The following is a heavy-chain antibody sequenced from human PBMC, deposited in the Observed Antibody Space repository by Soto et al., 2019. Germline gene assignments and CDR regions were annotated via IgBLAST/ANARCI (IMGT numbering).Heavy chain of an antibody. V-gene: IGHV3-9*01. J-gene: IGHJ4*02. CDR1: GFTFDDYA. CDR3: AREEMATISDY. D-gene: IGHD5-12*01. Sequence: PGGSLRLSCAASGFTFDDYAMHWVRQAPGKGLEWVSGISWNSGSIGYADSVKGRFTISRDNAKNSLYLQMNSLRAEDTAVYYCAREEMATISDYWGQGTLVTVSS. CDR2: ISWNSGSI.